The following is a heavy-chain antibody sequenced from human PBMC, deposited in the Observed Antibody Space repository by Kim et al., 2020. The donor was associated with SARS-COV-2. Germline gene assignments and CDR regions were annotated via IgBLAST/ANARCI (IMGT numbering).Heavy chain of an antibody. CDR3: ARSRGGYDSSGYYGTDY. J-gene: IGHJ4*02. Sequence: GGSLRLSCAASGFTFSSYGMHWVRQAPGKGLEWVAVIWYDGSNKYYADSVKGRFTISRDNSKNTLYLQMNSLRAEDTAVYYCARSRGGYDSSGYYGTDYWGQGTLVTVSS. CDR2: IWYDGSNK. CDR1: GFTFSSYG. V-gene: IGHV3-33*01. D-gene: IGHD3-22*01.